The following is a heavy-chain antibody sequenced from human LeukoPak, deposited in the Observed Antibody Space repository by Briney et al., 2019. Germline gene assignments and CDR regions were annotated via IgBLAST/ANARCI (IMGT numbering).Heavy chain of an antibody. V-gene: IGHV1-18*01. Sequence: ASVKASCKASGYTFTSYGISWVRQAPGQGLEWMGWISAYNGNTNYAQKLQGRVTMTTDTSTSTAYMELSSLRSEDTAVYYCASPRTYYYDSSGSGPPHYWGQGTLVTVSS. D-gene: IGHD3-22*01. CDR3: ASPRTYYYDSSGSGPPHY. CDR2: ISAYNGNT. J-gene: IGHJ4*02. CDR1: GYTFTSYG.